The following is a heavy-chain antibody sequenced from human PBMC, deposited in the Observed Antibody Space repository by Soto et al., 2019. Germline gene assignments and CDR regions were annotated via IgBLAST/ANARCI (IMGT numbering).Heavy chain of an antibody. Sequence: QVQLVESGGGVVQPGRSLRLSCAASGFTFSSYAMHWVRQAPGKGLEWVAVISYDGSNKYYADSVKGRFTISRDNSKNTLYLQMNGLRAEDTAVYYCARGPLAWERRGHLDYWGQGTLVTVSS. V-gene: IGHV3-30-3*01. J-gene: IGHJ4*02. CDR1: GFTFSSYA. CDR3: ARGPLAWERRGHLDY. D-gene: IGHD1-26*01. CDR2: ISYDGSNK.